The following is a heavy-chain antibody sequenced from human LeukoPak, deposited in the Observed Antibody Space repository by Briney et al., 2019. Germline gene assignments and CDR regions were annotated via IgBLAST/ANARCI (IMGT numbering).Heavy chain of an antibody. D-gene: IGHD2-15*01. Sequence: GGSLRLSCAASGFTFSTYDMHWVRQAPGKGLEWVAVISYDGINKYYGDSVKGQFTISRDNSKNTLYLQMNSLRPEDTAVYYCAKSEEDAWSDAFDIWGQGTMVIVSS. V-gene: IGHV3-30*18. J-gene: IGHJ3*02. CDR3: AKSEEDAWSDAFDI. CDR1: GFTFSTYD. CDR2: ISYDGINK.